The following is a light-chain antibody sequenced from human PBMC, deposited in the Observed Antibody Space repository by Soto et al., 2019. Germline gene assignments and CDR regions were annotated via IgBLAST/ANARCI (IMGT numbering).Light chain of an antibody. V-gene: IGKV1-17*01. Sequence: DIQMNQSPSSLSASVGDRVTITCRASHGIRNDLGWYQQKPGKSPKRLSYAASSLQSGVPSRFSGSGSGTELTLTISILQPEDFATYYCLQHNSLLTFCVGTKVEIK. CDR3: LQHNSLLT. CDR1: HGIRND. CDR2: AAS. J-gene: IGKJ4*01.